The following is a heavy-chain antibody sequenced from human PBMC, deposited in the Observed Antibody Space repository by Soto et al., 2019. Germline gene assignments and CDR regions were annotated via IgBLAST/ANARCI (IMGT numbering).Heavy chain of an antibody. D-gene: IGHD6-6*01. V-gene: IGHV2-5*02. CDR3: AHRRPYSNSPEYFFDY. Sequence: QITLKESGPTLVKPTQTLTLTCTFSGFSLSTSGVDVGWIRQPPGKALEWLALIYWDDDKRYSPSLKSRLTITKDHSKNQVVLTMTNMDPLDTATYYCAHRRPYSNSPEYFFDYWGQGTLVTVSS. CDR2: IYWDDDK. J-gene: IGHJ4*02. CDR1: GFSLSTSGVD.